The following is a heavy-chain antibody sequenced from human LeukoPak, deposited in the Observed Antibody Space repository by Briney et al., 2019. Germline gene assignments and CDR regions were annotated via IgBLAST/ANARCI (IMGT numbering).Heavy chain of an antibody. CDR2: IYYSGST. Sequence: SETLSLTCTVSGGSISSYYWSWIRQPPGKGLEWIAYIYYSGSTNYNPSLKSRVTISVDTSKNQFSLKLSSVTAADTAVYYCARGRVVVVVAATFNWFDPWGQGTLVTVSS. CDR1: GGSISSYY. V-gene: IGHV4-59*12. D-gene: IGHD2-15*01. J-gene: IGHJ5*02. CDR3: ARGRVVVVVAATFNWFDP.